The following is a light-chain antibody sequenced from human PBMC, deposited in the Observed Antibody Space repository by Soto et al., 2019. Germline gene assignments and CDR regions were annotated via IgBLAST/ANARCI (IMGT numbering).Light chain of an antibody. Sequence: EIVLTQSPGTLSLSPGERATLSCRASQSVKSDYFAWYQQKPGQAPRLLIYGASSRATGIPDRFGGSGSGTDFTLTISRLEPEDFVVYYCQQYGSSPVTFGGGTKVEIK. CDR3: QQYGSSPVT. J-gene: IGKJ4*01. CDR2: GAS. V-gene: IGKV3-20*01. CDR1: QSVKSDY.